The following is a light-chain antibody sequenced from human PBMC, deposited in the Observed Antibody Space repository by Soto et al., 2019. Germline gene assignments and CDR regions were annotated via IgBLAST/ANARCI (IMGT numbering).Light chain of an antibody. V-gene: IGKV3-20*01. CDR2: GAS. J-gene: IGKJ1*01. CDR1: QSVSSSH. CDR3: QQYGSSPET. Sequence: EIVLTQSPGTLSLSPGERATLSCRASQSVSSSHLAWYQQKPGQAPRLLIYGASSRATAIPDRFSGSGSGTDFTLTISRLEPEDFAVYYCQQYGSSPETFGQGTKVEIK.